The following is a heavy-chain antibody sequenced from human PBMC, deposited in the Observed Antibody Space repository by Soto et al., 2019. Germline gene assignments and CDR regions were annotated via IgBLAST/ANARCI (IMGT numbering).Heavy chain of an antibody. D-gene: IGHD3-10*01. V-gene: IGHV1-58*02. Sequence: QMQLVQSGPEVKKPGTSVKVSCKASGFTFTSSTMQWVRQARGQRLEWIGWIVVGSGNTNYAQKFQERVTITRDMYTITAYMGLSSLRSEDTAVYYCAANGGFGELYSWFDPWGQGTLVTVSS. CDR1: GFTFTSST. CDR3: AANGGFGELYSWFDP. CDR2: IVVGSGNT. J-gene: IGHJ5*02.